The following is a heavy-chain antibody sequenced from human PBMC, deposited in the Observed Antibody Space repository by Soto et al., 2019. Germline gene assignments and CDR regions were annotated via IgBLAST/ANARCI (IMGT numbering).Heavy chain of an antibody. J-gene: IGHJ4*02. Sequence: GGSLRLSCVVSGFTFSSFTMNWVRQAPGKGLEWVSSISSISYIYYAGSVKGRFTISRDNAKNSLYLQMNSLRAEDTAVYYCARGPTSGTYVYWGQGTLVTVSS. CDR2: ISSISYI. D-gene: IGHD1-26*01. CDR1: GFTFSSFT. V-gene: IGHV3-21*06. CDR3: ARGPTSGTYVY.